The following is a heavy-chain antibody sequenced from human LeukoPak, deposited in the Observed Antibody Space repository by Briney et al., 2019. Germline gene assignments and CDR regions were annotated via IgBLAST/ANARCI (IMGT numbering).Heavy chain of an antibody. D-gene: IGHD3-10*01. CDR3: AREWAMVRGVLDY. CDR2: ISYDGSNK. V-gene: IGHV3-30*04. Sequence: GRSLRLSCAASGFTFSSYAMHWVRQAPGKGLEWVAVISYDGSNKYYADSVKGRFTISRDNSKNTLYLQMNSLRAEDTAVYYCAREWAMVRGVLDYWGQGTLVTVSS. J-gene: IGHJ4*02. CDR1: GFTFSSYA.